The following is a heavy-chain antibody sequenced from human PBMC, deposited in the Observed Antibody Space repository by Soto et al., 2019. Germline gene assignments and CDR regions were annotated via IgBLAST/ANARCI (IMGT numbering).Heavy chain of an antibody. V-gene: IGHV4-4*02. Sequence: QVQLQESGPGLVKPSGTLSLTCAVSGGSISSSXXXXXXXXXXXXGXEWIGEIYHSGSTNYNPSLKSRVTISVDKSKNQFSLKLSSVTAADTAVYYCASRSTYCSGGSCYFGGFDYWGQGTLVTVSS. J-gene: IGHJ4*02. CDR3: ASRSTYCSGGSCYFGGFDY. D-gene: IGHD2-15*01. CDR2: IYHSGST. CDR1: GGSISSSXX.